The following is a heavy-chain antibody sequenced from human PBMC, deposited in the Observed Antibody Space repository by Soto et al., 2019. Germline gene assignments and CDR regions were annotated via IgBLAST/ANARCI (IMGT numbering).Heavy chain of an antibody. V-gene: IGHV4-59*08. Sequence: SETLSLTCTVSGGSISSYYWSWIRQPPGKGLEWMGYIYYGGSTNYNPSLKSRVTISINTSKNQFSLKLSSVTAADTAVYYCARSVRNWFDPWGPGTLVTVSS. CDR1: GGSISSYY. CDR2: IYYGGST. J-gene: IGHJ5*02. CDR3: ARSVRNWFDP.